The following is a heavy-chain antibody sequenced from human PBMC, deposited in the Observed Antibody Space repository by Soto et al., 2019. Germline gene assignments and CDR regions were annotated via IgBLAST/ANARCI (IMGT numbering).Heavy chain of an antibody. CDR2: IKKDGSEN. Sequence: GSLRLSCAASGFTFGDYWMSWVRQAPGKGLEWVAHIKKDGSENYYVDSVTGRFTVSRDNTKNSLYLQMNSLRAEDTAVYYCAKLGSGYYTGLYFDYWGQGTLVTVSS. CDR3: AKLGSGYYTGLYFDY. V-gene: IGHV3-7*03. J-gene: IGHJ4*02. CDR1: GFTFGDYW. D-gene: IGHD3-3*01.